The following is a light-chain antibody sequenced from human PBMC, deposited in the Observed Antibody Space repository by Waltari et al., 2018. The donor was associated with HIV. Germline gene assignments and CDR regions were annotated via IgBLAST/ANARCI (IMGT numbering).Light chain of an antibody. V-gene: IGLV2-11*01. CDR2: DVS. Sequence: QSALTQPRSVSGSPGQSVSISCTGTRSDVGGYNYVSWYQQHPDKAPKLMIYDVSQRPSGVPDRFSGSKSGNTASLTISGLQAEDEADYYCCSYAGIYTYVKFGGGTKLTVL. CDR3: CSYAGIYTYVK. CDR1: RSDVGGYNY. J-gene: IGLJ2*01.